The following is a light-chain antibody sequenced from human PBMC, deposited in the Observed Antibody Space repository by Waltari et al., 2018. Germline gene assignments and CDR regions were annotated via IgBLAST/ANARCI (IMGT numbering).Light chain of an antibody. CDR2: ANH. Sequence: QSVLTQPPSVSGAPGQRVTISCTGSTSNIGAHYDVQWYQQVPGTAPKPLIYANHHRPSGGPDRFSGSRAGTSASPAIPGTQAEDEADYYCQSYEKRLRGVVGGGTKLTVL. J-gene: IGLJ3*02. CDR3: QSYEKRLRGV. CDR1: TSNIGAHYD. V-gene: IGLV1-40*01.